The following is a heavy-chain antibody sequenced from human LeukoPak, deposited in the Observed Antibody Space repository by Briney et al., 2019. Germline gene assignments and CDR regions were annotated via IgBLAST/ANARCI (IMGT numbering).Heavy chain of an antibody. V-gene: IGHV3-30*02. CDR2: IRYDGSNK. D-gene: IGHD2-21*02. CDR3: ANHRLYYFGY. CDR1: GFTFSSYG. J-gene: IGHJ4*02. Sequence: PGGSLRLSCAASGFTFSSYGMHWVRQAPGKGLEWVAFIRYDGSNKYYADSVKGRFTISRDNSKNTLYLQTNSLRAEDTAVYYCANHRLYYFGYWGQGTLVTVSS.